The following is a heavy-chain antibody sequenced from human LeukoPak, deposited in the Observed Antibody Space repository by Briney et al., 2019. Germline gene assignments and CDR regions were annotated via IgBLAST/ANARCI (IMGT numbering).Heavy chain of an antibody. CDR3: AKGMVRGAPSHLGYYGTDV. J-gene: IGHJ6*02. CDR1: GFTFSSYA. D-gene: IGHD3-10*01. V-gene: IGHV3-23*01. Sequence: GGSLRLSCAASGFTFSSYAMSWVRQAPGKGLEWVSAISGSGGSTYYADSVKGRFTISRDNSKNTLYLQMNSLRAEDTAVYYCAKGMVRGAPSHLGYYGTDVWGQGTTVTVSS. CDR2: ISGSGGST.